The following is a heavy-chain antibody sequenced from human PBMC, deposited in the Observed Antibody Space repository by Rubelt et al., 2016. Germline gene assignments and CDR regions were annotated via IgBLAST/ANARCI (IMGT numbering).Heavy chain of an antibody. V-gene: IGHV1-2*02. J-gene: IGHJ4*02. D-gene: IGHD3-22*01. CDR2: INPNSGGT. CDR3: ARFAIGGHSSGYLFDY. Sequence: QVQLVQSGAEVKKPGASVKVSCKASGYTFTGYYMHWVRQAPGQGLEWMGWINPNSGGTNYAQKLQGRGTRTRDTSTRTAYMELGRLRSDDTAVYYCARFAIGGHSSGYLFDYWGQGTLVTVSS. CDR1: GYTFTGYY.